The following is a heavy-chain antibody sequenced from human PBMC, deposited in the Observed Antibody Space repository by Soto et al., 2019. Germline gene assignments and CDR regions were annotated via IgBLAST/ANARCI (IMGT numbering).Heavy chain of an antibody. CDR3: AKDLRGRRITMIVVVDDAFDI. V-gene: IGHV3-23*01. J-gene: IGHJ3*02. Sequence: GGSLRLSCAASGFTFSSYAMSWVRQAPGKGLEWVSAISGSGGSTYYADTVKGRLTISRDNSKNTLYLQMNSLRAEDTAVYYGAKDLRGRRITMIVVVDDAFDIWGQGTMVTVSS. CDR1: GFTFSSYA. CDR2: ISGSGGST. D-gene: IGHD3-22*01.